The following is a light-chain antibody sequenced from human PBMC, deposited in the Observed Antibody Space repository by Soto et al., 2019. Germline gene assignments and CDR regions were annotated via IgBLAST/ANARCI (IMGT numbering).Light chain of an antibody. Sequence: QSALTQPASVSGSPGQSIAISCSGSSSDLGIYNYVSWYQQHPGKVPKLIIFEVTNRPSGVSNRFSGSKSGNTASLTISGRQAEDEADYYCSSYTTSSTRVFGTGTKVTVL. CDR3: SSYTTSSTRV. V-gene: IGLV2-14*01. J-gene: IGLJ1*01. CDR2: EVT. CDR1: SSDLGIYNY.